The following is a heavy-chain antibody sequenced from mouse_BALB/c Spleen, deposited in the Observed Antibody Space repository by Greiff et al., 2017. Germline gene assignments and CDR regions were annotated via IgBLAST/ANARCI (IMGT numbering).Heavy chain of an antibody. CDR3: TRDSTARYFDV. D-gene: IGHD1-2*01. CDR1: GYTFTDYE. Sequence: VQLQQSGAELVRPGASVTLSCKASGYTFTDYEMHWVKQTPVHGLEWIGAIDPETGGTAYNQKFKGKATLTADKSSSTAYMELRSLTSEDSAVYYCTRDSTARYFDVWGAGTTVTVSS. CDR2: IDPETGGT. J-gene: IGHJ1*01. V-gene: IGHV1-15*01.